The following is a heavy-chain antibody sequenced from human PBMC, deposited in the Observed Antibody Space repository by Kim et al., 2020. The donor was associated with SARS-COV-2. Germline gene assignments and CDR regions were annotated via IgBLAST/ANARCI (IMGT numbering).Heavy chain of an antibody. D-gene: IGHD2-15*01. CDR3: ARTCSGGSSLGWFDP. J-gene: IGHJ5*02. V-gene: IGHV4-34*01. CDR1: GGSFSGYY. CDR2: INHSGST. Sequence: SETLSLTCAVYGGSFSGYYWSWIRQPPGKGLEWIGEINHSGSTNYNPSLKSRVTISVDTSKNQFSLKLSSVTAADTAVYYCARTCSGGSSLGWFDPWDQGTLVTVSS.